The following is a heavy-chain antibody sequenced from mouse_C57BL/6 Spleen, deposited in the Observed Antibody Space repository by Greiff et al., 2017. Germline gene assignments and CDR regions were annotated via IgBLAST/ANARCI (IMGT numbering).Heavy chain of an antibody. CDR1: GYTFTSYW. CDR2: IDPSDSYT. J-gene: IGHJ4*01. Sequence: QVQLQQPGAELVRPGPSVKLSCKASGYTFTSYWMHWVKQRPGQGLEWIGVIDPSDSYTNYNQKFKCKATLTVDTSSSTAYMQLSSLTSEDSAVYYCAIGEGYYYAMDYWGQGTSVTVSS. D-gene: IGHD2-13*01. V-gene: IGHV1-59*01. CDR3: AIGEGYYYAMDY.